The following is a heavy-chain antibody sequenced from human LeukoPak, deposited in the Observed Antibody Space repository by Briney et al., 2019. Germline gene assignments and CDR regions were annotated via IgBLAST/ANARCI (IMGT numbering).Heavy chain of an antibody. V-gene: IGHV4-61*01. CDR2: IYYSGSN. CDR1: GGSVNSGSYY. Sequence: SETLSLTCIVSGGSVNSGSYYWSWIRQPPGKGLEWIGYIYYSGSNNYNPSLKSRVTISIDTSKNQFSLNLTSVTAADTAVYYCARGGLGGITAYSNYLFDYWGQGTLVTVSS. J-gene: IGHJ4*02. D-gene: IGHD4-11*01. CDR3: ARGGLGGITAYSNYLFDY.